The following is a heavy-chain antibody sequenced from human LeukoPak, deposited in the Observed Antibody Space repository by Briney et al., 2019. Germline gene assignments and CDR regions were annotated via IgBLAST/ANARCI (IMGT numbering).Heavy chain of an antibody. CDR3: ARGRMLWFGAYAFDI. V-gene: IGHV4-34*01. D-gene: IGHD3-10*01. CDR1: GGSFSGYY. CDR2: INHSGST. Sequence: PSETLSLTCTVYGGSFSGYYWSWIRQPPGKGLEWIGEINHSGSTNYNPSLKSRVTISVDTSKNQLSLKLSSVTAADTAVYYCARGRMLWFGAYAFDIWGQGTMVTVSS. J-gene: IGHJ3*02.